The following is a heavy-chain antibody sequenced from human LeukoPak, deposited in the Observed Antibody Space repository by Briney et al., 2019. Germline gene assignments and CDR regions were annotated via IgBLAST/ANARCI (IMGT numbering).Heavy chain of an antibody. D-gene: IGHD6-13*01. CDR3: AREEHRLAEAGTSAFDL. Sequence: PGGSLRLSCVASGFTFSENWMHWVRQAPGKGLAWVSHINRDGGLTNYADSVKGRSTISRDNARNTVYLQMSSLRVEDTAIYFCAREEHRLAEAGTSAFDLGGQGTLVTVSP. CDR2: INRDGGLT. CDR1: GFTFSENW. V-gene: IGHV3-74*01. J-gene: IGHJ3*01.